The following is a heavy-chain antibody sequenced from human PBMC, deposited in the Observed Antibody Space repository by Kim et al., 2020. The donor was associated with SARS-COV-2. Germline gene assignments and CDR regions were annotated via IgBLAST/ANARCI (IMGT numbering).Heavy chain of an antibody. V-gene: IGHV4-34*01. D-gene: IGHD3-16*01. CDR1: GGSFSHYY. J-gene: IGHJ2*01. Sequence: PETLSLTCAVYGGSFSHYYWSWIRQPPGKGLEWIGEINHSGSTNYNPSLKSRVTISVDTSKNQFSLKLSSVTAADTAVYYCARGLWSYWYFDLWGRGTLVTVSS. CDR3: ARGLWSYWYFDL. CDR2: INHSGST.